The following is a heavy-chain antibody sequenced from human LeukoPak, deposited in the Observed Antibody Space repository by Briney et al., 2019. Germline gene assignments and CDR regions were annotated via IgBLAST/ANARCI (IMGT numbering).Heavy chain of an antibody. CDR2: ISSSSSYI. CDR3: AKGVGPSAPNGRVFDF. CDR1: GFTFSSYS. V-gene: IGHV3-21*04. D-gene: IGHD2-2*01. Sequence: PGGSLRLSCAASGFTFSSYSMNWVRQAPGKGLEWVSSISSSSSYIYYADSVKGRFIVTRDNSKNTLYLHMISLRVEDTALYYCAKGVGPSAPNGRVFDFWGQGTLVTVSS. J-gene: IGHJ4*02.